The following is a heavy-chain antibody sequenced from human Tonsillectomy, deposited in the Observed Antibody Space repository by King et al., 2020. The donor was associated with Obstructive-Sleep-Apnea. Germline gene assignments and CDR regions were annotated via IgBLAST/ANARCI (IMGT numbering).Heavy chain of an antibody. Sequence: LQLQESGPGLVKPSETLSLTCTVSGGSISSSSYYWGWIRQPPGKGLEWIGSIYYSGSTYYNPSLKSRVTISVDTSKNQFSLKLSSVTAADTAVYYCARAHDPYDYGDYLPFDYWGQGTLVTVSS. V-gene: IGHV4-39*07. D-gene: IGHD4-17*01. J-gene: IGHJ4*02. CDR3: ARAHDPYDYGDYLPFDY. CDR1: GGSISSSSYY. CDR2: IYYSGST.